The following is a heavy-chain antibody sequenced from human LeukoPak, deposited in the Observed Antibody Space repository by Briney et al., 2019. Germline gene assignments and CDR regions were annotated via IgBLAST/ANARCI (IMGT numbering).Heavy chain of an antibody. CDR2: ISYDGSNK. Sequence: GGSLRLSCAASGFTFSSYAMHWVRQAPGKGLEWVAVISYDGSNKYYADSVKGRFTISRDNSKNTLYLQMNSLRAEDTAVYYCAASVSGWLYYFDHWGQGTLVTVSS. CDR3: AASVSGWLYYFDH. J-gene: IGHJ4*02. V-gene: IGHV3-30-3*01. CDR1: GFTFSSYA. D-gene: IGHD6-19*01.